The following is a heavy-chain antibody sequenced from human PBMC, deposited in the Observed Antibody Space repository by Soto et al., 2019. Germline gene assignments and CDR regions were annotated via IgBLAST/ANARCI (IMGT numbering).Heavy chain of an antibody. D-gene: IGHD6-13*01. CDR1: GFTFSSYT. Sequence: QVQLVESGGGVVQPGRSLRLSCAASGFTFSSYTMHWVRQAPGKGLEWVALISYDGCHKYYPDSVKGRFTISRDNSKNTLYLQMNSLTAEDTAVYYCATCIAAGGLLYYFDCWGQGTLVTVSS. J-gene: IGHJ4*02. V-gene: IGHV3-30-3*01. CDR3: ATCIAAGGLLYYFDC. CDR2: ISYDGCHK.